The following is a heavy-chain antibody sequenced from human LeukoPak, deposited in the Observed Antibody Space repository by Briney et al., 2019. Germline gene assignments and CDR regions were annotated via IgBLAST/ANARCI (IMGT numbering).Heavy chain of an antibody. CDR2: IYWDDDK. D-gene: IGHD5/OR15-5a*01. CDR3: ARQVYPTFDY. CDR1: GFSLSTSGVA. V-gene: IGHV2-5*02. Sequence: SGPTLVKPTQTLTLTCTFSGFSLSTSGVAVGWNRPPTGKALEWIVLIYWDDDKRYSPSLKSRLTITKDTSKNQVVLTMTNMDPVDTATYYCARQVYPTFDYWGQGTLVTVSS. J-gene: IGHJ4*02.